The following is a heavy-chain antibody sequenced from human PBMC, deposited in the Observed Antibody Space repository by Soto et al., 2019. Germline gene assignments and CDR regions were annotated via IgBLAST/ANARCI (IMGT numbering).Heavy chain of an antibody. V-gene: IGHV3-74*01. D-gene: IGHD3-10*01. CDR2: INSDGSDT. Sequence: EVQLVESGGGLVQPGGSLRLSCAASGFTFSTYWMHWVRQAPGEGLVWVSRINSDGSDTSYADSVKGRFTISRDNAKNTLYLQMNSLGAEDTAVYYCARDRATVVREPLDYWGQGALVTVSA. J-gene: IGHJ4*02. CDR3: ARDRATVVREPLDY. CDR1: GFTFSTYW.